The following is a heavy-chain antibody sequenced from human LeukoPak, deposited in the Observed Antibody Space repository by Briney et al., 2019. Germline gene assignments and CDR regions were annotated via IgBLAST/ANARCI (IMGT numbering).Heavy chain of an antibody. D-gene: IGHD3-22*01. CDR2: IRSNSDGGTI. V-gene: IGHV3-15*07. CDR1: GFTFSSYA. CDR3: ATDFYDST. Sequence: GGSLRLSCAASGFTFSSYAMNWVRQAPGKGLEWVGRIRSNSDGGTIDYAAPVKGRFTLSRDDSKTTLYLQMNSLQTEDTAVYYCATDFYDSTWGQGTLVTVSS. J-gene: IGHJ5*02.